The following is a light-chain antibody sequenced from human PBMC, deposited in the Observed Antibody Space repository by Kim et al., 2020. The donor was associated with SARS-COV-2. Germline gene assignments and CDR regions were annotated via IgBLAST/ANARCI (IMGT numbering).Light chain of an antibody. CDR3: QKYNSAPRT. Sequence: SASVGDRIIVTCRASQDIKNYLAWYQQKPGKAPKLLIYAASTLQSGVPSRFSGSGSGTEFTLTISSLQTVDVATYYCQKYNSAPRTFGQGTKLEI. CDR1: QDIKNY. J-gene: IGKJ2*02. CDR2: AAS. V-gene: IGKV1-27*01.